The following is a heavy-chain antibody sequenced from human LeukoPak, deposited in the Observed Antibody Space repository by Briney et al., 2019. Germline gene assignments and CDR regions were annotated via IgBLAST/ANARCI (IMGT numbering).Heavy chain of an antibody. CDR1: GFTFSSYW. Sequence: GGSLRLSCAASGFTFSSYWMSWVRQAPGKGLVWVSHINSDGSWTSYADSVKGRFTTSKDNAKNTVYLQMNSLRAEDTAVYYCVSFYETYWGRGTLVTVSS. D-gene: IGHD2/OR15-2a*01. CDR3: VSFYETY. V-gene: IGHV3-74*01. CDR2: INSDGSWT. J-gene: IGHJ4*02.